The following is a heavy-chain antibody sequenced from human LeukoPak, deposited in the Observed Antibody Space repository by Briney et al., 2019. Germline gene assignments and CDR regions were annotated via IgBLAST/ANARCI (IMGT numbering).Heavy chain of an antibody. D-gene: IGHD2-2*01. CDR1: GFTFSSYA. CDR2: IYYSGST. V-gene: IGHV4-59*01. CDR3: ARDGGAWTSSGRFDP. Sequence: GSLRLSCAASGFTFSSYAMSWVRQAPGKGLEWIGYIYYSGSTNYNPSLKSRVTISVDTSKNQFSLKLSSVTAADTAVYYCARDGGAWTSSGRFDPWGQGTLVTVSS. J-gene: IGHJ5*02.